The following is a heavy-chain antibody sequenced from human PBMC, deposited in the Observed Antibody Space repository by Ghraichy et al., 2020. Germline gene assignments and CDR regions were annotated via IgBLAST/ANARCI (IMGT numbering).Heavy chain of an antibody. Sequence: ASVKVSCKASGYTFTGYYMHWVRQAPGQGLEWMGWINPNSSGTNYAQKFQGWVTMTRDTSISTAYMELSRLRSDDTAVYYCARVGRSSYYYYGMDVWGQGTTVTVSS. CDR1: GYTFTGYY. CDR3: ARVGRSSYYYYGMDV. J-gene: IGHJ6*02. V-gene: IGHV1-2*04. CDR2: INPNSSGT. D-gene: IGHD6-13*01.